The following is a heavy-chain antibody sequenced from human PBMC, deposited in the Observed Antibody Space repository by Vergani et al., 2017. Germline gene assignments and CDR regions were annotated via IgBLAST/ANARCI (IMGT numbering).Heavy chain of an antibody. J-gene: IGHJ3*02. V-gene: IGHV1-24*01. CDR1: GYTLTELS. CDR3: ATCMITFGGVIVMGDAFDI. CDR2: FDPEDGET. Sequence: QVQLVQSGAEVKKPGASVKVSCRVSGYTLTELSMHWVRQAPGKGLEWMGGFDPEDGETIYAQKFQGRVTMTEDTSTDTAYMELSSLRSEDTAVYYCATCMITFGGVIVMGDAFDIWGQGTMVTVSS. D-gene: IGHD3-16*02.